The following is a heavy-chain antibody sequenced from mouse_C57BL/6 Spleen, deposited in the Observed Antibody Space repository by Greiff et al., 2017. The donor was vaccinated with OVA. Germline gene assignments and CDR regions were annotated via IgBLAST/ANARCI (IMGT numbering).Heavy chain of an antibody. Sequence: QVQLQQSGAELARPGASVKLSCKASGYTLTSYGISWVKQRTGQGLEWIGEIYPRSGNTYYNEKFKGKATLTADKSSSTAYMELRSLTSEDSAVYFCAREEDSSGYGAYWGQGTLVTVSA. CDR2: IYPRSGNT. V-gene: IGHV1-81*01. J-gene: IGHJ3*01. CDR1: GYTLTSYG. CDR3: AREEDSSGYGAY. D-gene: IGHD3-2*02.